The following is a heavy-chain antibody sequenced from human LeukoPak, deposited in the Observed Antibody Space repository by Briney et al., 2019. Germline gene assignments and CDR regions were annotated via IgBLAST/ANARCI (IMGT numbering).Heavy chain of an antibody. D-gene: IGHD3-22*01. J-gene: IGHJ4*02. V-gene: IGHV3-66*01. Sequence: GGSLRLSCAASGFTVSSNYMSWVRQAPGKGLEWVSVIYSGGSTYYADSVKGRFTISRDNSKNTLYLQMNSLRAEDTAVYYCARDWGSYYDSSGYMTSGYWGQGSLVTVSS. CDR3: ARDWGSYYDSSGYMTSGY. CDR2: IYSGGST. CDR1: GFTVSSNY.